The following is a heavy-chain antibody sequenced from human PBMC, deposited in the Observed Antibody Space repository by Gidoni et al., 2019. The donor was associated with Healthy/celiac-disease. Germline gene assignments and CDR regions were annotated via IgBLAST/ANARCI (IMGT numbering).Heavy chain of an antibody. D-gene: IGHD5-18*01. Sequence: LKGRFTISRDNAKNSLYLQMNSLRAEDTAVYYCARDQGTWIQLWYFDYWGQGTLVTVSS. CDR3: ARDQGTWIQLWYFDY. J-gene: IGHJ4*02. V-gene: IGHV3-21*01.